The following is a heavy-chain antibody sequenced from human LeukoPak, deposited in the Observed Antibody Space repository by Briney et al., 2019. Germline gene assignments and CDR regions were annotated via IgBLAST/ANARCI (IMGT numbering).Heavy chain of an antibody. Sequence: SETLSLTCAVSGGSISSGSYYWSWIRQPAGKGLEWIGRIYTRGSTNYNPSLKSRVTISVDTSKNQFSLKLSSVTAADTAVYYCARLDYGGNSGRFDYWGQGTLVTVSS. CDR2: IYTRGST. CDR1: GGSISSGSYY. V-gene: IGHV4-61*02. J-gene: IGHJ4*02. D-gene: IGHD4-23*01. CDR3: ARLDYGGNSGRFDY.